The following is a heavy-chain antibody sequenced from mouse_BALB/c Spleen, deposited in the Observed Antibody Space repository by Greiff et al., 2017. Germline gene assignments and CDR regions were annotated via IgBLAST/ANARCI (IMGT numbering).Heavy chain of an antibody. J-gene: IGHJ4*01. D-gene: IGHD1-1*01. CDR3: ARKELATVVATDAMDY. Sequence: VKLVESGPGLVQPSQSLSITCTVSGFSLTSYGVHWVRQSPGKGLEWLGVIWSGGSTDYNAAFISRLSISKDNSKSQVFFKMNSLQANDTAIYYCARKELATVVATDAMDYWGQGTSVTVSS. CDR2: IWSGGST. V-gene: IGHV2-2*02. CDR1: GFSLTSYG.